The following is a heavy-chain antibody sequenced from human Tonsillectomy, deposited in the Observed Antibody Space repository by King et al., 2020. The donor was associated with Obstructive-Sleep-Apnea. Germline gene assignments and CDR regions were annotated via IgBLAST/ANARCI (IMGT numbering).Heavy chain of an antibody. V-gene: IGHV4-38-2*02. CDR1: GYSISSGYY. J-gene: IGHJ4*02. CDR3: ARDHYYDSSGYSFDY. CDR2: IYHSGST. Sequence: QLQESGPGLVKPSETLSLTCTVSGYSISSGYYWGWIRQPPGKGLEWIGSIYHSGSTYYNPSLKSRVTISVDTSKNQFSLKLSSVTAADTAVYYCARDHYYDSSGYSFDYWGQGTLVTVSS. D-gene: IGHD3-22*01.